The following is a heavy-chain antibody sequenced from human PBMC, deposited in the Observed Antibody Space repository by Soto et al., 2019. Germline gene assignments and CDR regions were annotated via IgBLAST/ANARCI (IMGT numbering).Heavy chain of an antibody. D-gene: IGHD3-16*02. Sequence: PGGSLRLSCAASGFTFSRYWMTWVRQAPGKGLEWVASIKEDGSEKYYIDSVKGRFTISRDNAKNSLYLQMNSLRAEDTAVFYCATDRAIWGSYRFDNWGPVPLVTFSS. V-gene: IGHV3-7*01. CDR2: IKEDGSEK. CDR3: ATDRAIWGSYRFDN. J-gene: IGHJ4*02. CDR1: GFTFSRYW.